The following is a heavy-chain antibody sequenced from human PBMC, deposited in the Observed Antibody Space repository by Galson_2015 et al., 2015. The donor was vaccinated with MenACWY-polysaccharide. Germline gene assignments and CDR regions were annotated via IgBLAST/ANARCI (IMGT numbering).Heavy chain of an antibody. CDR2: ISGTSSTI. Sequence: SLRLSCAASGFPFGTYTMNWVRQAPGKGLEWVSYISGTSSTIYYADSVEGRFTISRDNAKNSVDLQMNSLRAEDTAVYYCARDRLGYCSGGTCYRRFDYWGQGILVTVSS. D-gene: IGHD2-15*01. CDR1: GFPFGTYT. CDR3: ARDRLGYCSGGTCYRRFDY. V-gene: IGHV3-48*01. J-gene: IGHJ4*02.